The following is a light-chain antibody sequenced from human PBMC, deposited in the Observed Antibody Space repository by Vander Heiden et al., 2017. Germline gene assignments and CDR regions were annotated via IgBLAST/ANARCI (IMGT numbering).Light chain of an antibody. CDR1: HSVSSSY. CDR3: QQYGGSPET. V-gene: IGKV3-20*01. J-gene: IGKJ1*01. Sequence: TALTQSPGTLSLSPGERATLTCRASHSVSSSYLAVYQQKPGQAPRLLIYGASSRATGLPDRFSGSGSGTDFTLTISRLEPEDFAVYYCQQYGGSPETFGQGTRVEIK. CDR2: GAS.